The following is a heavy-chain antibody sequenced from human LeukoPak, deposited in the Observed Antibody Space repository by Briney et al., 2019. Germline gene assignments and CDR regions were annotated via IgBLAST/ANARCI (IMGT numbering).Heavy chain of an antibody. CDR1: GGSFSGYY. CDR2: INHSGST. D-gene: IGHD3-22*01. Sequence: TSETLSLTCAVYGGSFSGYYWSWIRQPPGKGLEWIGEINHSGSTNYNPSLKSRVTISVDTSKNQFSLKLSSVTAADTAVYYCASGVAYYYDSSGYGYWGQGTLVTVSS. V-gene: IGHV4-34*01. J-gene: IGHJ4*02. CDR3: ASGVAYYYDSSGYGY.